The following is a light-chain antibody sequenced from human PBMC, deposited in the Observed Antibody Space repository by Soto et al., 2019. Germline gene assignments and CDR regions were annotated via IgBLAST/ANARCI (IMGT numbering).Light chain of an antibody. CDR2: LEGSGSY. CDR3: ETWDTNVVV. CDR1: SGHSTYI. J-gene: IGLJ2*01. Sequence: QSVLTQSSSASASLGSSVKLTCTLSSGHSTYIIAWHQQQPGKAPRYLMKLEGSGSYNKGSGIPDRFSGSRSGADRYLTISHLQFEDEADYYCETWDTNVVVFGGGTKLTVL. V-gene: IGLV4-60*02.